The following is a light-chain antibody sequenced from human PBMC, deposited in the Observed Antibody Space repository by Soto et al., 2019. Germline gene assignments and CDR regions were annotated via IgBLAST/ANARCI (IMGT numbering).Light chain of an antibody. V-gene: IGLV1-47*01. J-gene: IGLJ3*02. CDR3: AAWDGSLRGRV. Sequence: QSVLTQPPSASGAPGQTVTISWSGRPSSFRSESVCWYRHIPETAPKLIIYATDQRPSGVPDRFSGFKSGTSASLAISGLRAEDEADYYCAAWDGSLRGRVFGGGTKLTVL. CDR1: PSSFRSES. CDR2: ATD.